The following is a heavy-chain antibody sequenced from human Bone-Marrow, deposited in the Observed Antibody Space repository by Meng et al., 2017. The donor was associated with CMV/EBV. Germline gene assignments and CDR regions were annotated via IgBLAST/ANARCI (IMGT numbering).Heavy chain of an antibody. CDR2: IYSGGST. D-gene: IGHD2-2*01. CDR3: AKMGHKGEYQLLSDLFDY. Sequence: GGSLRLSCAASGFTVSSNYMSWVRQAPGKGLEWVSVIYSGGSTYYADSVKGRFTISRDNSKNTLYLQMNSLRAEDTAVYYCAKMGHKGEYQLLSDLFDYWGQGTLVTVSS. J-gene: IGHJ4*02. CDR1: GFTVSSNY. V-gene: IGHV3-53*01.